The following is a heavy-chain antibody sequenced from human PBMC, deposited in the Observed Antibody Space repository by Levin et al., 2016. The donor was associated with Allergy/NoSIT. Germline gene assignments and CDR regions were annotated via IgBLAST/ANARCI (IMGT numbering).Heavy chain of an antibody. D-gene: IGHD3-10*01. Sequence: GESLKISCAASGFTFSSYAMHWVRQAPGKGLEWVAVISYDGSNKYYADSVKGRFTISRDNSKNTLYLQMNSLRAEDTAVYYCARVLITMVRYYGMDVWGQGTTVTVSS. J-gene: IGHJ6*02. CDR1: GFTFSSYA. CDR3: ARVLITMVRYYGMDV. V-gene: IGHV3-30-3*01. CDR2: ISYDGSNK.